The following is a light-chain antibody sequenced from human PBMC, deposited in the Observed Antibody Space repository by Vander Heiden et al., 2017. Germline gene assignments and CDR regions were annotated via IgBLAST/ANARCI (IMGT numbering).Light chain of an antibody. V-gene: IGKV1-5*03. CDR3: QQYNSYPLT. CDR1: QSISSW. Sequence: DIQMTQSPSTLSASVGDRVTITCRASQSISSWLAWYQQKPGKAPKLLIYKASSLESGVPSRFSGSGSGIEFTLTIGRLQPDDFATYYCQQYNSYPLTFGGGTKVEIK. CDR2: KAS. J-gene: IGKJ4*01.